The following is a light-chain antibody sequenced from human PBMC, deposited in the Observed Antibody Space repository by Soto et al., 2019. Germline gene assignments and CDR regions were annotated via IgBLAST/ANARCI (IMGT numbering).Light chain of an antibody. V-gene: IGKV3-20*01. J-gene: IGKJ1*01. CDR2: GAS. Sequence: EIVLTQSPGTLSLSPGERATLSCRASQSVSSSYLAWYQQKPGQAPRLLIYGASSRATGIPDRFSGSGSGTDFTLTISRREPEDLAVYYCQQYGSSPLTFGQGTKVEIK. CDR1: QSVSSSY. CDR3: QQYGSSPLT.